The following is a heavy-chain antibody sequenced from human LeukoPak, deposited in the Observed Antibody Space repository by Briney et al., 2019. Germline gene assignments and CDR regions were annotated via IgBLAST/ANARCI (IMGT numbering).Heavy chain of an antibody. CDR2: IYYSGST. Sequence: PSETLSLTCTVSGGSISSSSYYWGWIRQPPGKGLEWIGSIYYSGSTYYNPSLKSRVTISVDTSKNQFSLKLSSVTAADTAVYYCARQDGTTVDYWGQGTLVTVSS. CDR1: GGSISSSSYY. V-gene: IGHV4-39*01. D-gene: IGHD1-14*01. CDR3: ARQDGTTVDY. J-gene: IGHJ4*02.